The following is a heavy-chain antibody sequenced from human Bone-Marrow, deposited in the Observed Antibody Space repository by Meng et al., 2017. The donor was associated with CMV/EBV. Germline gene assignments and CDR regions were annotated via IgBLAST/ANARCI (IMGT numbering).Heavy chain of an antibody. J-gene: IGHJ6*02. CDR1: GFTFSDYA. CDR3: AKDRYSSSSYGMDV. V-gene: IGHV3-30-3*01. CDR2: ISNAGSIK. D-gene: IGHD6-6*01. Sequence: GGSLRLSCAASGFTFSDYAMHWVRQAPGKGLEWLTVISNAGSIKYYADSVKGRFTISRDNSKNTLYLQMNSLRAEDTAVHYCAKDRYSSSSYGMDVWGQGTTVTVSS.